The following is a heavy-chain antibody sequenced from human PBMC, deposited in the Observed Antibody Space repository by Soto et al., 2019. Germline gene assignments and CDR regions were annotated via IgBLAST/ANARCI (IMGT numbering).Heavy chain of an antibody. CDR2: IYWDDDK. CDR1: GFSLGTYGVG. D-gene: IGHD1-26*01. Sequence: QITLNESGPTLVNPTQTLTLTCTFSGFSLGTYGVGVGWTRQPPGKALEWLALIYWDDDKRYSPSLKSRLTITKDTSKRQVFLTLTNMDPVDTATYYCAHRGGGIVDWYFDLWGRGTPVIVSS. CDR3: AHRGGGIVDWYFDL. V-gene: IGHV2-5*02. J-gene: IGHJ2*01.